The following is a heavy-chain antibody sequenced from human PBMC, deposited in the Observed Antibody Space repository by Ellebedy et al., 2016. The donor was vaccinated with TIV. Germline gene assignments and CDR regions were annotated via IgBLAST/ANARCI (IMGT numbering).Heavy chain of an antibody. D-gene: IGHD2-15*01. CDR3: ARDYCSGGSCHWRFEY. CDR2: TYYRSKWST. CDR1: GDSVSSNSVA. J-gene: IGHJ4*02. Sequence: MPSETLSLTCAISGDSVSSNSVAWNSIRQSPSRGLEWLGRTYYRSKWSTDYAVSVRSRITINPDTSKNQFSLQLSSVTPEDTAVYYCARDYCSGGSCHWRFEYWGQGTLVTVAS. V-gene: IGHV6-1*01.